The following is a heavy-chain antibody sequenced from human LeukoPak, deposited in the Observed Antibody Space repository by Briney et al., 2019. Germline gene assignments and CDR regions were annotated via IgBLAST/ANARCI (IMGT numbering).Heavy chain of an antibody. D-gene: IGHD3-22*01. V-gene: IGHV4-61*01. J-gene: IGHJ5*02. CDR1: GGSVSSGSYY. CDR3: ASPRSYYDSSGYYIS. Sequence: SETLSLTCTVSGGSVSSGSYYWSWIRQPPGKGLEWIGYIYYSGSTNYNPSLKSRVTISVDTSKNQFSLKLSSVTAADTAVYYCASPRSYYDSSGYYISWGQGALVTVSS. CDR2: IYYSGST.